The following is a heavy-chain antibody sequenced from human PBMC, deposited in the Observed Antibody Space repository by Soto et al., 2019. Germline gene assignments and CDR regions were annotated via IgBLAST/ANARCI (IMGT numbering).Heavy chain of an antibody. V-gene: IGHV4-30-4*01. J-gene: IGHJ3*02. CDR3: ARARLRRYGYDFDI. D-gene: IGHD3-9*01. CDR1: GGSISSGDYY. CDR2: IYYSGST. Sequence: SETLSLTCTVSGGSISSGDYYWSWIRQPPGKGLEWIGYIYYSGSTYYNPSLKSRVTISVDTSKNQFSLKLSSVTAADTAVYYCARARLRRYGYDFDIWGQGTMVTVSS.